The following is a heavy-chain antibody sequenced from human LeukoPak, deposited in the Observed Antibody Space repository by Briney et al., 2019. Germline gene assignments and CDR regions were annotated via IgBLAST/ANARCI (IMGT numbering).Heavy chain of an antibody. J-gene: IGHJ3*02. D-gene: IGHD5-12*01. CDR1: GGTFSSYA. Sequence: SVKVSFKGSGGTFSSYAISLVRQATGQGLEWMGGIIPIFGTANYAQKFQGRVAITAHKSTSTAYMELSSLRSEDTAVYYCARGGIVATIGDAFDIWRQGTMVTVSS. CDR2: IIPIFGTA. V-gene: IGHV1-69*06. CDR3: ARGGIVATIGDAFDI.